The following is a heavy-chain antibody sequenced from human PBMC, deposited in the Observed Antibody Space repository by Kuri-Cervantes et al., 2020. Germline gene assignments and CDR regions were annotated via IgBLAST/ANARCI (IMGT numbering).Heavy chain of an antibody. CDR2: INSDGSST. J-gene: IGHJ4*02. CDR1: GFTFSSYW. CDR3: ARAGQVDSYLTRFYY. V-gene: IGHV3-74*01. D-gene: IGHD5-18*01. Sequence: GGSLRLSCAASGFTFSSYWMHWVRQAPGKGLVWVSRINSDGSSTSYADSVKGRFTISRDNAKNTLYLQMNSLRAEDTAVYYCARAGQVDSYLTRFYYWGQGTLVTVFS.